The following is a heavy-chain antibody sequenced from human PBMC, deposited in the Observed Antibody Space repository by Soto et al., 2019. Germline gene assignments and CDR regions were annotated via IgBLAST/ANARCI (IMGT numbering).Heavy chain of an antibody. CDR2: INHSGST. J-gene: IGHJ6*02. CDR3: ARGISRYYYGSGSYPGATDYYYGMDV. D-gene: IGHD3-10*01. Sequence: SETLSLTCAVYGGSFSGYYWSWIRQPPGKGLEWIGEINHSGSTNYNPSLKSRVTISVDTSKNQFSLKLSSVTAADTAVYYCARGISRYYYGSGSYPGATDYYYGMDVWGQGTTVTVSS. CDR1: GGSFSGYY. V-gene: IGHV4-34*01.